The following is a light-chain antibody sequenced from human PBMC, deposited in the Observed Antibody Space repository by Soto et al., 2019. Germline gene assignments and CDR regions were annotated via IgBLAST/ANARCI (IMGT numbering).Light chain of an antibody. CDR1: QGIGKD. CDR2: TAS. CDR3: QKYRIAPLT. J-gene: IGKJ4*01. Sequence: DIPMTQSPSSLSASVGDRVTITCRASQGIGKDLAWYQQRPGTVPKLLVHTASTLQSGVPSRFSGSGFGTDFTLTISSLQPEDVATYYCQKYRIAPLTFGGGTKVELK. V-gene: IGKV1-27*01.